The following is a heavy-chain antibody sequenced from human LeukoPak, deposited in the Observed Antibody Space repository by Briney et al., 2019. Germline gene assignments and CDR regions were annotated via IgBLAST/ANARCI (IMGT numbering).Heavy chain of an antibody. J-gene: IGHJ5*02. Sequence: PSETLSLTCAVYGGSFSGYYWSWIRQPPGKGLEWIGEINHSGSTNYNPSLKSRVTISVDTSKNQFSLKLSSMTAADAAVYYCARGDYIRFDPWGQGTLVTVSS. V-gene: IGHV4-34*01. CDR1: GGSFSGYY. CDR2: INHSGST. CDR3: ARGDYIRFDP. D-gene: IGHD4-11*01.